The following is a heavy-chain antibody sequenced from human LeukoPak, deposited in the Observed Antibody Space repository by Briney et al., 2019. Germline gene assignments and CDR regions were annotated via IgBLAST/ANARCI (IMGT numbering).Heavy chain of an antibody. V-gene: IGHV3-30-3*01. CDR3: ARDWCTVTPCWFDP. J-gene: IGHJ5*02. CDR2: ISYDGSNK. Sequence: GGSLRLSCAASGFTFSSYAMHWVRQAPGKGLEWVAFISYDGSNKYYADSVKGRFTISRDNSKNTLYLQMNSLRAEDTAVYYCARDWCTVTPCWFDPWGQGTLVTVSS. CDR1: GFTFSSYA. D-gene: IGHD4-11*01.